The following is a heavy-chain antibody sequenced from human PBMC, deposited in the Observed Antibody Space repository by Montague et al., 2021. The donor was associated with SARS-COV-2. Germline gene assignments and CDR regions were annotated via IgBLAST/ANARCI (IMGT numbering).Heavy chain of an antibody. CDR2: FYYSGST. Sequence: SETLSLTCTVSGGSVSSDSYYWSWIRQPPGKGLEWIGYFYYSGSTNYNPSLKSRVTISVDTSKNQFSLKLTSVTAADTAVYFCARVYCDISVMDVWGQGTTVTVSS. J-gene: IGHJ6*02. CDR1: GGSVSSDSYY. CDR3: ARVYCDISVMDV. V-gene: IGHV4-61*01. D-gene: IGHD3-9*01.